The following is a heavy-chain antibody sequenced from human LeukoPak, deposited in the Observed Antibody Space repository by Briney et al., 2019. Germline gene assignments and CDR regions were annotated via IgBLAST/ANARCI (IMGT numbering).Heavy chain of an antibody. CDR1: GGSISSYY. CDR3: ARDLGGYDPFDY. J-gene: IGHJ4*02. V-gene: IGHV4-59*01. Sequence: PSETLSLTCTVSGGSISSYYWSWLRQPPGKGLEWIGYIYYSGSTNYNPSLKSRVTISVDTSKNQFSLKLSSVTAADTAVYYCARDLGGYDPFDYWGQGTLVTVSS. CDR2: IYYSGST. D-gene: IGHD5-12*01.